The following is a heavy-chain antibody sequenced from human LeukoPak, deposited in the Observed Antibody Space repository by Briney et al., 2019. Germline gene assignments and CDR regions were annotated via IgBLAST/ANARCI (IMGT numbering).Heavy chain of an antibody. D-gene: IGHD1-26*01. CDR1: GFTFSIYE. Sequence: PGGSLRLSCAASGFTFSIYEMNWVRQAPGKGLEWVSYISDSSTTIYYADSVKGRFTISRDNAKNSLYLQMNSLRAEDTAVYYCARSPYSESYYGDAFDIWGQGTLVTVSS. CDR2: ISDSSTTI. V-gene: IGHV3-48*03. J-gene: IGHJ3*02. CDR3: ARSPYSESYYGDAFDI.